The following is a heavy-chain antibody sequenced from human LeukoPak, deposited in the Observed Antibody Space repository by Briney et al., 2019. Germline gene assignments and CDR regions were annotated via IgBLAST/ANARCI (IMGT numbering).Heavy chain of an antibody. J-gene: IGHJ4*02. CDR2: IVVGSGNT. D-gene: IGHD6-19*01. CDR3: AAEGSSGWYR. V-gene: IGHV1-58*02. CDR1: GFTFTSSA. Sequence: SVKVSCKASGFTFTSSAMQWVRQARGQRLEWIGWIVVGSGNTNYAQKSQERVTISRDMSTSTAYMELSSLRSEDTAVYYCAAEGSSGWYRWGQGTLVTVSS.